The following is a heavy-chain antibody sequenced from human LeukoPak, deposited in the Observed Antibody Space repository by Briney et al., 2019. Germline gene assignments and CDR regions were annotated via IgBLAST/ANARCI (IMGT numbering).Heavy chain of an antibody. CDR3: AKALRAAHRPVYTYYCMDV. D-gene: IGHD5/OR15-5a*01. V-gene: IGHV3-23*01. Sequence: PGGSLRLSCAASGFTVSTYAMSWVRQAQGQGLEWVSAISGSGGSTYYADSVKGRLTTSLDNSKKTLYLQMNSLMAAHTPLYYCAKALRAAHRPVYTYYCMDVWGKGTTVTVSS. CDR2: ISGSGGST. J-gene: IGHJ6*03. CDR1: GFTVSTYA.